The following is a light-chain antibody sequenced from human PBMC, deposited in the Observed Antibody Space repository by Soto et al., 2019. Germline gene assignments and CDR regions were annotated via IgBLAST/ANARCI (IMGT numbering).Light chain of an antibody. Sequence: EIVMTQSPATLSVSPGERATLSCRASQSVSSNLAWYQQKPGQAPRLLIYCASTRATGIPARFSGSGSGTEFTLTISSLQSEDFAVYYCQQYSNWPPITFGQGTRLEIK. CDR3: QQYSNWPPIT. J-gene: IGKJ5*01. CDR2: CAS. V-gene: IGKV3-15*01. CDR1: QSVSSN.